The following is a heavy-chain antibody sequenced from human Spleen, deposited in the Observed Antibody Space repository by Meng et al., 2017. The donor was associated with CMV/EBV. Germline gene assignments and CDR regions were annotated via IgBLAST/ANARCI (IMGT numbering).Heavy chain of an antibody. D-gene: IGHD6-13*01. J-gene: IGHJ6*02. CDR2: INPNTDDT. V-gene: IGHV1-2*02. Sequence: ASVKVSCKASGYTFTGYYLHWVRQAPGQGLEWMGWINPNTDDTKYAQKFQGRVTMTRDTSISTAYMELTSLRSDDTAVYYCAREMGTRSSHGMDVWGQGTTVTVSS. CDR1: GYTFTGYY. CDR3: AREMGTRSSHGMDV.